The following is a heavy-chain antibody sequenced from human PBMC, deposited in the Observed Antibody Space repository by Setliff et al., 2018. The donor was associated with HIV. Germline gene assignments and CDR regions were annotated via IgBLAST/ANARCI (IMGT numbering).Heavy chain of an antibody. V-gene: IGHV4-34*01. CDR3: ARVASGFRITMVRVRHAFDI. CDR2: INHSGST. J-gene: IGHJ3*02. Sequence: SETLSLTCAVYGGSFSGYYWSWNRQPRGKGLEWIGEINHSGSTNYNPSLKSRVTISVDTSKNQFSLKLSSVTAADTAVYYCARVASGFRITMVRVRHAFDIWGQGTMVTVSS. D-gene: IGHD3-10*01. CDR1: GGSFSGYY.